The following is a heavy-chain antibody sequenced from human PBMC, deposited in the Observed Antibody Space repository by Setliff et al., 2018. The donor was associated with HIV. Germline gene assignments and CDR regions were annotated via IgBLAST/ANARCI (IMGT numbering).Heavy chain of an antibody. CDR1: GGSFSGYY. D-gene: IGHD3-22*01. J-gene: IGHJ4*02. V-gene: IGHV4-34*01. Sequence: SETLSLTCAVYGGSFSGYYWSWIRQPPGKGLEWIGEINRSGSTNYNPSLKSRVTISVDTSKNQFSLKLSSVTAADTAVYYCARGSGYFPYFDYWGQGTLVTVSS. CDR3: ARGSGYFPYFDY. CDR2: INRSGST.